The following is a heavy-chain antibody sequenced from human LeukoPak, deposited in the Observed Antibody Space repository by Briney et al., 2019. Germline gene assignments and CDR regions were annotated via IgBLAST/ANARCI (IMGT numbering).Heavy chain of an antibody. Sequence: MSSETLSLTCAVYGGSFSGYYWSWIRQPPGKGLEWIGEINHSGSTNYNPSLKSRVTISVDTSKNQFSLKLSSVTAADTAVYYCARRGYSRPFDYWGQGTLVTVSS. CDR1: GGSFSGYY. D-gene: IGHD4-11*01. CDR2: INHSGST. CDR3: ARRGYSRPFDY. J-gene: IGHJ4*02. V-gene: IGHV4-34*01.